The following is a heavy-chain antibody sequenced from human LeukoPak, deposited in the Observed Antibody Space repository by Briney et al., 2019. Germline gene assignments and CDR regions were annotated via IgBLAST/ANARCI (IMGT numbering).Heavy chain of an antibody. Sequence: SETLSLTCAVYRGSFSGYYWSWIRQPPGKGLEWIGEINHSGSTNYNPSLKSRVTISVDTSKNQFSLKLSSVTAADTAVYYCARGRYCSGGSCYEGWGQGTLVTVSS. CDR2: INHSGST. CDR3: ARGRYCSGGSCYEG. V-gene: IGHV4-34*01. CDR1: RGSFSGYY. J-gene: IGHJ4*02. D-gene: IGHD2-15*01.